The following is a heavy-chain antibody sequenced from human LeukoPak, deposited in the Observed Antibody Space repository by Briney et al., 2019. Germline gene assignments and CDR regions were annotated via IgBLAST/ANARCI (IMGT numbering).Heavy chain of an antibody. Sequence: SETLSLTCTVSGGSITSSSYYWGWIRQPPGKGLEWIGSISYSGNTYYKSSLKSRVTIPVDTSKNQFSLKLRSVTAADTAVYYCARGRRDGYSYYYMDVWGKGTTVTISS. V-gene: IGHV4-39*01. D-gene: IGHD5-24*01. CDR3: ARGRRDGYSYYYMDV. CDR1: GGSITSSSYY. CDR2: ISYSGNT. J-gene: IGHJ6*03.